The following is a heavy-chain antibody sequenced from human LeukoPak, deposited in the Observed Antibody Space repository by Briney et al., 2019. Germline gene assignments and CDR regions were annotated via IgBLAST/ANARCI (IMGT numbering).Heavy chain of an antibody. J-gene: IGHJ5*02. Sequence: SETLSLTCTVSGGSISSYYWSWIRQPPGRGLEWIGYIYYSGSTNYNPSLKSQVTISIDTSKNQFSLKLSSVTAADTAVYYCARRAGLAVTTDWFDPWGQGTLVTVSS. V-gene: IGHV4-59*12. D-gene: IGHD4-17*01. CDR3: ARRAGLAVTTDWFDP. CDR1: GGSISSYY. CDR2: IYYSGST.